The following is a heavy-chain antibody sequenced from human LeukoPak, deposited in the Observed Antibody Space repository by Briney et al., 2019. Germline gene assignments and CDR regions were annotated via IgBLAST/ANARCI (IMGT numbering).Heavy chain of an antibody. D-gene: IGHD2-21*01. Sequence: GRSLRLSCAASGFTFSSYGMHWVRQAPGKGLGRVAVIWYDGSNKYYADSVKGRFTISRDNSKNTLYLQMNSLRAEDTAVYYCARGADGDFFDYWGQGTLVTVSS. CDR1: GFTFSSYG. V-gene: IGHV3-33*01. J-gene: IGHJ4*02. CDR3: ARGADGDFFDY. CDR2: IWYDGSNK.